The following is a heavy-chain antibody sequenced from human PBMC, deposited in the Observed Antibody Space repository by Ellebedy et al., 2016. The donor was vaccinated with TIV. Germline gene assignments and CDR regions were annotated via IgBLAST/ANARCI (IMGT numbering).Heavy chain of an antibody. CDR1: GFTFSSYS. CDR2: ISSSSSYI. V-gene: IGHV3-21*01. D-gene: IGHD3-16*01. J-gene: IGHJ6*02. CDR3: ARDLGPWRDYYYYGMDV. Sequence: GGSLRLXXAASGFTFSSYSMNWVRQAPGKGLEWVSSISSSSSYIYYADSVKGRFTIFRDNAKNSLYLQMNSLRAEDTAVYYCARDLGPWRDYYYYGMDVWGQGTTATVSS.